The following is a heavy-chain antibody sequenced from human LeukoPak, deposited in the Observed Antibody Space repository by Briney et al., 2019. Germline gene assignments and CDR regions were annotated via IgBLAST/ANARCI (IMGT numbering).Heavy chain of an antibody. CDR3: ARYGPNHYYYYGMDV. D-gene: IGHD3-10*01. CDR1: GGSISSGGYY. CDR2: IYYSGST. J-gene: IGHJ6*02. Sequence: PSETLSLTCTVSGGSISSGGYYWRWIRQHPGKGLEWIGYIYYSGSTYYNPSLKSRVTISVDTSKNQFSLKLSSVTAADTAVYYCARYGPNHYYYYGMDVWGQGTTVTVSS. V-gene: IGHV4-31*03.